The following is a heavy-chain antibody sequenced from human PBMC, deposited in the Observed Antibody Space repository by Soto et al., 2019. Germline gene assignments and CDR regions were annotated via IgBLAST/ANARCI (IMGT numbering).Heavy chain of an antibody. CDR2: IYYSGST. V-gene: IGHV4-31*03. J-gene: IGHJ4*02. CDR1: GGSISSGGYY. CDR3: ARVRVRSYSSSAAYDFDY. Sequence: PSETLSLSCTVSGGSISSGGYYWSWIRQHPGKGLEWIGYIYYSGSTYSNPSLKSRVTITVDTSKNQSSLKLSSVTAADTAVYYCARVRVRSYSSSAAYDFDYWGQGTLVTVSS. D-gene: IGHD6-13*01.